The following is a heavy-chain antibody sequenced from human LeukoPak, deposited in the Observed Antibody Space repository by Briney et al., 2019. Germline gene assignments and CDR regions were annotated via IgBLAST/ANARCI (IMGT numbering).Heavy chain of an antibody. D-gene: IGHD6-13*01. CDR1: GFTFSSYA. CDR2: ISGSGGST. V-gene: IGHV3-23*01. Sequence: GGSLRLSCAASGFTFSSYAMSWVRQAPGKGLEWVSAISGSGGSTYYADSVKGRFTISRDNAKNTLDLQMNSLRPEDTAVYYCAKDLGAAAAPFDYRGQGTLVTVSS. J-gene: IGHJ4*02. CDR3: AKDLGAAAAPFDY.